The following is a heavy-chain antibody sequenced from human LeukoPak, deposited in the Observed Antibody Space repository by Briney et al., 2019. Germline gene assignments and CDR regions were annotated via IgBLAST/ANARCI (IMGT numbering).Heavy chain of an antibody. Sequence: GGSLRLSCAASGFTFSSYGMHWVRQAPGKGLEWVAFIRCDGSNKYYADSVKGRFTISRDNSKNTLYLQMNSLRAEDMAVYYCAKAAQRGGSGYSSSWYFDYWGQGTLVTVSS. CDR1: GFTFSSYG. D-gene: IGHD6-13*01. CDR3: AKAAQRGGSGYSSSWYFDY. CDR2: IRCDGSNK. J-gene: IGHJ4*02. V-gene: IGHV3-30*02.